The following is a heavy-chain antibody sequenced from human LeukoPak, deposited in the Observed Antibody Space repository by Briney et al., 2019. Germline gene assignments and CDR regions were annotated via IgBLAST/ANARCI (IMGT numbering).Heavy chain of an antibody. J-gene: IGHJ2*01. D-gene: IGHD6-25*01. CDR2: IYYSGST. V-gene: IGHV4-59*11. CDR3: ARDYSSARWYVAC. CDR1: GGSISSHY. Sequence: SETLSLTCTVSGGSISSHYWSWIRQPPGKGLEWVGYIYYSGSTNYNPSLKSRVTISVNTSKYQFSLMLSSVTAADTAVYCCARDYSSARWYVACGGRGPLAAVSS.